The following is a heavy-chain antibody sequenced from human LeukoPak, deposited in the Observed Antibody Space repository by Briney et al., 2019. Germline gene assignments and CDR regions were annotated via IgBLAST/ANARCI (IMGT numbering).Heavy chain of an antibody. CDR2: INTDGRRT. V-gene: IGHV3-74*01. CDR1: GFTFNSHW. CDR3: ARGALSRNYMDA. J-gene: IGHJ6*03. Sequence: PGGSLRLSCVASGFTFNSHWIHWVRQAPGEGLVWVSRINTDGRRTNYADSVKGRFTISRDNTKNTVYLQMNSLRVEDTAVYYCARGALSRNYMDAWGKGTTVTVSS.